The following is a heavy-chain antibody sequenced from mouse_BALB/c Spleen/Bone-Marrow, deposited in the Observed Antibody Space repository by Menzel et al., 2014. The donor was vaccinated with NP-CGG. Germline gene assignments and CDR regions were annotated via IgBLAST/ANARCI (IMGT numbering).Heavy chain of an antibody. V-gene: IGHV1-77*01. CDR1: GYTFTDYY. Sequence: QVQLQQSGAELARPGASVKLSCKASGYTFTDYYINWVKQRTGQGLEWIGDIYPGSGNTYYNEKFKGKATLTADKSSSTAYMQLSSLTSEDSAVYFCAKGGYGSSYVRYYAMDYWGQGTSVTVSS. CDR3: AKGGYGSSYVRYYAMDY. J-gene: IGHJ4*01. D-gene: IGHD1-1*01. CDR2: IYPGSGNT.